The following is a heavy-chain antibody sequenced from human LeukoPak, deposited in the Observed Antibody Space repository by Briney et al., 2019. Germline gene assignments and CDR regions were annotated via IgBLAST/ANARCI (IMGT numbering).Heavy chain of an antibody. Sequence: GGSLRLSCAASGLTFRTYAMSWVRQAPGKGLEWVSSISSSSSYIYYADSVKGRFTISRDNAKNSLYLQMNSLRAEDTAVYYCARAGGSGSYAFDYWGQGTLVTVSS. V-gene: IGHV3-21*01. CDR2: ISSSSSYI. J-gene: IGHJ4*02. D-gene: IGHD3-10*01. CDR1: GLTFRTYA. CDR3: ARAGGSGSYAFDY.